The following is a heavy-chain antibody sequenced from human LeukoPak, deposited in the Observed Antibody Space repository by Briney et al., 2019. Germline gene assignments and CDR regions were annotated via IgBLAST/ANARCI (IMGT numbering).Heavy chain of an antibody. Sequence: SETLSLTCAVYGGSFSGYYWSWIRQPPGKGLEWIGEINHSGSTNYNPSLKSRVTISVDTSKNQFSLKLSSVTAADTAVYYCARGVLRYFDWLGTGGWFDPWGQGTLVTVSP. CDR2: INHSGST. CDR1: GGSFSGYY. CDR3: ARGVLRYFDWLGTGGWFDP. V-gene: IGHV4-34*01. D-gene: IGHD3-9*01. J-gene: IGHJ5*02.